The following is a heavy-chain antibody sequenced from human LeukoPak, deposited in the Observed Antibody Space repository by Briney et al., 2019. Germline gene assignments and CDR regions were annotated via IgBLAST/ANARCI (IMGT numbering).Heavy chain of an antibody. CDR1: GYTFTDYY. D-gene: IGHD6-19*01. CDR3: AAHSAVAGSRE. CDR2: VYPEDGET. Sequence: ASVKVSCKVSGYTFTDYYMHWVPQAPGKGLEWMGLVYPEDGETIYAEKFQGRVTITADTSTNTAYMEISSLRSEDTAVYYCAAHSAVAGSREWGQGTLVTVSS. J-gene: IGHJ4*02. V-gene: IGHV1-69-2*01.